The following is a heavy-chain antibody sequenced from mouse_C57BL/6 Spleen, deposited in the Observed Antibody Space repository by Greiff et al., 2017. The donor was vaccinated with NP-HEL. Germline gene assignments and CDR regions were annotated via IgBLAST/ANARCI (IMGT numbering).Heavy chain of an antibody. CDR2: IYPGHRDS. Sequence: VQLQQTGTVLARPGDSVKTSCKTSGYTFTSYWMHRVKQRPGQRLEWIGAIYPGHRDSCYNQKYKGKVKPSAVTSASTAYMGLSSLTNEDTAVYYCTRSWTAQATWFAYWGQGTLV. J-gene: IGHJ3*01. CDR3: TRSWTAQATWFAY. CDR1: GYTFTSYW. V-gene: IGHV1-5*01. D-gene: IGHD3-2*02.